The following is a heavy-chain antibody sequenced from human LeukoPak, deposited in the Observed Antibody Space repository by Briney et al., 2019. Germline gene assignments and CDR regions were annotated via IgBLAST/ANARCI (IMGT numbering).Heavy chain of an antibody. D-gene: IGHD5-24*01. CDR1: GFTFSSYG. V-gene: IGHV3-23*01. Sequence: GGSLRLPCAASGFTFSSYGMSWVRQAPGKGLEWVSTIPGSGGNTYYKDSVKGRFTISRDNSKNTLYLQMNSLRAEDTAVYYCAKWLRVATTYFDFWGQGTLVTVSS. CDR2: IPGSGGNT. J-gene: IGHJ4*02. CDR3: AKWLRVATTYFDF.